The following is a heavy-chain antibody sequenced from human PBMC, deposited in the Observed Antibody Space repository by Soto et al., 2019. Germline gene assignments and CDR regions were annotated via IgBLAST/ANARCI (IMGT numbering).Heavy chain of an antibody. J-gene: IGHJ4*02. V-gene: IGHV4-31*03. CDR1: GGSLTSGAYY. Sequence: PAETLSLTCSVSGGSLTSGAYYWSWGRQHPGKGLEWVGSIHYNGDTYYNPSLRSRTSISLDTSENRFSLMLSSVTAADTAVYLCARGAPSGQGVPTYFHFWGPGTLVTVSS. D-gene: IGHD3-10*01. CDR3: ARGAPSGQGVPTYFHF. CDR2: IHYNGDT.